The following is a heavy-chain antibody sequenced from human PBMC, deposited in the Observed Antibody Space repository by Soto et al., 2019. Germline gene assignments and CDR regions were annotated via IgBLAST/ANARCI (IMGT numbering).Heavy chain of an antibody. D-gene: IGHD2-15*01. J-gene: IGHJ4*02. CDR2: ISYDGSNK. CDR3: ARAVPKYCSGGSCYTGALGY. CDR1: GLTFSSYA. Sequence: PGGSLRLSCAASGLTFSSYAMHWVRQAPGKGLVWLAVISYDGSNKYYADSVKGRFTISRDNSKNTLYLQMNSLRAEDTAVYYCARAVPKYCSGGSCYTGALGYWGQGT. V-gene: IGHV3-30-3*01.